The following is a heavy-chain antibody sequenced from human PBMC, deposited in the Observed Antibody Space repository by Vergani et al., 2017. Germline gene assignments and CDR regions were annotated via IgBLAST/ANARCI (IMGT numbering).Heavy chain of an antibody. D-gene: IGHD5-18*01. CDR3: VKGYSYGYGEYYYYYYGMDV. Sequence: QVQLVESGGGVVQPGRSLRLSCAASGFTFSSYGMHWVRQAPGKGLEWVAVIWYDGSNKYYADSVKGLFTISRDNSKNTLYLQMNSLRAEDTAVYYCVKGYSYGYGEYYYYYYGMDVWGQGTTVTVSS. V-gene: IGHV3-33*06. CDR1: GFTFSSYG. J-gene: IGHJ6*02. CDR2: IWYDGSNK.